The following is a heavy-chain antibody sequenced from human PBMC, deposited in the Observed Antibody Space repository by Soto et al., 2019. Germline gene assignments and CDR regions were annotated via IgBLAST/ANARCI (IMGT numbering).Heavy chain of an antibody. V-gene: IGHV3-48*01. CDR1: GFTFSSYS. CDR3: ARDLPGYCSSTSCQYNWFDP. J-gene: IGHJ5*02. Sequence: PGGSLRLSCAASGFTFSSYSMNWVRQAPGKGLEWVSYISSNSSTIYYADSVKGRFTISRDNAKNSLYLQMNSLRAEDTAVYYCARDLPGYCSSTSCQYNWFDPWGQGTLVTVSS. CDR2: ISSNSSTI. D-gene: IGHD2-2*01.